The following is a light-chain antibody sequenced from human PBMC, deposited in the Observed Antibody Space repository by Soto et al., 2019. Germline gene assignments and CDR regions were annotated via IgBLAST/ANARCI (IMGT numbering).Light chain of an antibody. CDR1: SSDVGTYNL. CDR3: TSFARGSTLV. J-gene: IGLJ3*02. CDR2: ATS. Sequence: QSVLTQPASVSGSPGQSITISCTGTSSDVGTYNLVSWYQQYPGKASKLMIYATSKRPSGVSNRFSGSKSGDTASLTISGLQAEDEADYYCTSFARGSTLVFGGGTKVTVL. V-gene: IGLV2-23*01.